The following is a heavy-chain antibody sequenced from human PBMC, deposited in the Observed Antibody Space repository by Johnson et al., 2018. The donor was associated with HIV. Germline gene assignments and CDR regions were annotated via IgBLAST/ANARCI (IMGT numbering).Heavy chain of an antibody. CDR3: AREHGQYDAFDI. CDR1: GFTFSNYA. D-gene: IGHD2-2*01. Sequence: QVQLVESGGGVVQPGRSLRLSCAASGFTFSNYAMHWVRQAPGKGLEWVAVISYDGSNKYYADSVKGRFTISRDNSKNTLYLQMNSLRAEDTAVYYCAREHGQYDAFDIWGQGTMVTVSS. CDR2: ISYDGSNK. V-gene: IGHV3-30-3*01. J-gene: IGHJ3*02.